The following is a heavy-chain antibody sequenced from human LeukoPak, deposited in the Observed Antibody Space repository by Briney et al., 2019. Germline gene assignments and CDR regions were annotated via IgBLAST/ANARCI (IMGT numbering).Heavy chain of an antibody. CDR1: GITFSRYR. J-gene: IGHJ4*02. CDR2: ISSGSSII. Sequence: QSGGSLRLSCAVSGITFSRYRMNWVRQAPGKGLEWVSHISSGSSIIYYADSVKGRFTISRDNAKNSLYLQMNSLRGEDTAVYYCARDLGGIWRPQIDYWGQGTLVTVSS. V-gene: IGHV3-48*01. CDR3: ARDLGGIWRPQIDY.